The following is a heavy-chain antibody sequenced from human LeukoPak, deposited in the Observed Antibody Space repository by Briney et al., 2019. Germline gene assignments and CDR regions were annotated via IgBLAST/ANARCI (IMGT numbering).Heavy chain of an antibody. D-gene: IGHD1-26*01. V-gene: IGHV1-18*01. Sequence: ASVKVSCKASGGTLSSYAISWVRQAPGQGLEWMGWISAYNGNTNYAQKLQGRVTMTTDTSTSTAYMELRSLRSDDTAVYYCARDLVGATTFDYWGQGTLVTVSS. CDR3: ARDLVGATTFDY. J-gene: IGHJ4*02. CDR2: ISAYNGNT. CDR1: GGTLSSYA.